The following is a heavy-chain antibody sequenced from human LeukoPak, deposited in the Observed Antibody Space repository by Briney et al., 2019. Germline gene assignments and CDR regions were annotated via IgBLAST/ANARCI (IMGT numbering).Heavy chain of an antibody. J-gene: IGHJ4*02. V-gene: IGHV3-23*01. CDR2: ISGSGSST. D-gene: IGHD6-19*01. CDR1: GFTFSSYS. Sequence: GGSLRLSCAASGFTFSSYSMNWVRQAPGKGLEWVSAISGSGSSTEYADSVEGRFTISRDNSKNTLYLQMDSLSAEDTAVYYCAKDLMDSSAWFFDFWGQGTLVTVSS. CDR3: AKDLMDSSAWFFDF.